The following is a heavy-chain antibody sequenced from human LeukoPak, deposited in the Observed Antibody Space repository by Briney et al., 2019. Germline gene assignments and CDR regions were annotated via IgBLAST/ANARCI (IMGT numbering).Heavy chain of an antibody. CDR2: ISGSGGSS. J-gene: IGHJ4*02. CDR1: GFTFSSYA. CDR3: ATRDPGHYCSGGGCYATLDY. D-gene: IGHD2-15*01. Sequence: GGSLRLSCAASGFTFSSYAMTWVRQAPGKGLEWVSAISGSGGSSYYADSVKGRFTISRDNPKNTLFLQMNSLRAEDTAVYYCATRDPGHYCSGGGCYATLDYWGQGTLVTVSS. V-gene: IGHV3-23*01.